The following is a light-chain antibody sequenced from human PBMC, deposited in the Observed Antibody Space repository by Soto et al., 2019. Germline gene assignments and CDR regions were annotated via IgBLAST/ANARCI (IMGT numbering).Light chain of an antibody. V-gene: IGKV2-28*01. Sequence: DIVMTQSPLSLPVTPGXPASIPCRSSQSLLHSNGNNYLDWYLQKPGQSQQLLIYLASHRASGVTDRFSGSGSGTDFTLKISSLQSEDLAVYYCQQYNNWPITFGQGTRLEIK. CDR2: LAS. J-gene: IGKJ5*01. CDR1: QSLLHSNGNNY. CDR3: QQYNNWPIT.